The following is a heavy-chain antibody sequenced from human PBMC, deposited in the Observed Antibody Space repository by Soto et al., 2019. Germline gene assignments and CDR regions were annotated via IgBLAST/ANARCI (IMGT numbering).Heavy chain of an antibody. V-gene: IGHV3-30*18. D-gene: IGHD3-3*01. CDR2: ISYDGSNK. CDR3: AKGGFWSRDYGMDV. Sequence: QVQLVESGGGVVQPGRSLRLSCAASGFTFSSYGMHWVRQAPGKGLEWVAVISYDGSNKYYADSVKGRFTISRDNSKNTLYLQMNSLRAEDTAAYYCAKGGFWSRDYGMDVWGQGTTVTVSS. J-gene: IGHJ6*02. CDR1: GFTFSSYG.